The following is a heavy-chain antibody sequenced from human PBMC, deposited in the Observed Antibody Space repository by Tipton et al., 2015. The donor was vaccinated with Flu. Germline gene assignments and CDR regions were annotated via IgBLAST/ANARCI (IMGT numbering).Heavy chain of an antibody. Sequence: SLRLSCAASGFDFNTYSPNWVRQAPGKGLEWLAYISGTSGTIYYADSMRGRFTISRDNARNSLYLQMNSLRAEDTAVYYCARVILYSDSHYMDVWGKGTTVTVSS. V-gene: IGHV3-48*04. CDR2: ISGTSGTI. CDR3: ARVILYSDSHYMDV. CDR1: GFDFNTYS. D-gene: IGHD3-22*01. J-gene: IGHJ6*03.